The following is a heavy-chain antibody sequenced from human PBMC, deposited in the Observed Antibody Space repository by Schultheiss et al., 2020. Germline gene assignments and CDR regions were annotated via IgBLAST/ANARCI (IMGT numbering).Heavy chain of an antibody. V-gene: IGHV4-39*07. CDR2: IYYSGST. Sequence: SETLSLTCTVSGGSISSSSYYWGWIRQPPGKGLEWIGSIYYSGSTYYNPSLKSRVTISVDTSKNQFSLKLSSVTAADTAVYYCASDDSSGPYFDYWGQGTLVTVSS. CDR1: GGSISSSSYY. J-gene: IGHJ4*02. CDR3: ASDDSSGPYFDY. D-gene: IGHD3-22*01.